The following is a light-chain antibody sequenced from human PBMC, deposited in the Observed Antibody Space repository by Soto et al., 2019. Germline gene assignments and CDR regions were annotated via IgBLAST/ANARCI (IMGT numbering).Light chain of an antibody. CDR2: GAS. Sequence: EILMTQSPSTLSVSPGERATLSCRASQSIGSNLAWYQQKPGQAPRLLIYGASTRATGIPARFSGSGSGTEFTLTISSLQSEDFEVYYCQQYNNWPRTFGQGTKVDIK. V-gene: IGKV3-15*01. J-gene: IGKJ1*01. CDR1: QSIGSN. CDR3: QQYNNWPRT.